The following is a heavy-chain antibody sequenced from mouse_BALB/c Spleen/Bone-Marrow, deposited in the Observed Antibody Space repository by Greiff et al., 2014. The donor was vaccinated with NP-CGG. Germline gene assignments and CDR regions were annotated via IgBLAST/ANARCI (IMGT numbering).Heavy chain of an antibody. Sequence: EVKLQESGPDLVKPSQSLSLTCTVTGFSTTSTYTWHWIRQFPGNKLEWMGYIHYSGSTNSNPSLKSRISITRDTSKNQFFLHLNSVTTEISSSYSGAVLGLRPFAYWGQGTLVTVSS. CDR2: IHYSGST. CDR1: GFSTTSTYT. CDR3: AVLGLRPFAY. D-gene: IGHD1-2*01. V-gene: IGHV3-1*02. J-gene: IGHJ3*01.